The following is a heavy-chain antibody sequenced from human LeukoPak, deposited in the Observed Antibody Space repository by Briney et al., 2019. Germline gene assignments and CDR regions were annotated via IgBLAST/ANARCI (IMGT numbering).Heavy chain of an antibody. Sequence: SETLSLTCTVSGGSISGDYWSWIRQPPGKGLEWIGYTYYSGSTNYSPSLKSRVTISVDTSKNQFSLKLRSVTTADTAVYYCATSSLGYRGMDVWGQGTTVTVSS. CDR1: GGSISGDY. CDR2: TYYSGST. V-gene: IGHV4-59*01. J-gene: IGHJ6*02. CDR3: ATSSLGYRGMDV. D-gene: IGHD2-15*01.